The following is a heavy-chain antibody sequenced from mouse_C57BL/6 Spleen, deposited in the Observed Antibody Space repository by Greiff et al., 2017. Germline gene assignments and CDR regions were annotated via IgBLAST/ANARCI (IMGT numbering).Heavy chain of an antibody. CDR2: ISSGGSYT. CDR3: ARGAGVATGAMDY. D-gene: IGHD1-1*01. CDR1: GFTFSSYG. Sequence: EVKLVESGGDLVKPGGSLKLSCAASGFTFSSYGMSWVRQTPDKRLEWVATISSGGSYTYYPDSVKGRFTISRDNAKNTLYLQMSSLTSEDTAMYYCARGAGVATGAMDYWGQGTSVTVSS. J-gene: IGHJ4*01. V-gene: IGHV5-6*01.